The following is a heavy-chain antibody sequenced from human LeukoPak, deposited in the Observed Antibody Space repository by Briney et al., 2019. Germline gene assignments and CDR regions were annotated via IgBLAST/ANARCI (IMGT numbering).Heavy chain of an antibody. D-gene: IGHD2-15*01. CDR3: AREWVAANNXYYYGMDV. Sequence: PGGSLRLSCAASGFTFSSYSMNWVRQAPGKGLEWVSSISSSSSYIYYADSVKGRFTISRDNAKNSLYLQMNSLRAEDTAVYYCAREWVAANNXYYYGMDVWGQGTTVTVS. CDR1: GFTFSSYS. J-gene: IGHJ6*02. CDR2: ISSSSSYI. V-gene: IGHV3-21*01.